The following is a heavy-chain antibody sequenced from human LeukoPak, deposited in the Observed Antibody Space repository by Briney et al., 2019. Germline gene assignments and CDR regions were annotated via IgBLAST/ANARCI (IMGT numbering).Heavy chain of an antibody. CDR1: GYTFTSYY. Sequence: GASVKVSCKASGYTFTSYYMHWVRQAPGQGLEWMGIINPSGGSTSYAQKFQGRVTMTRDTSTSTVYMELSSLRSEDTAVYCCARDLGGIVPAAAGENWFDPWGQGTLVTVSS. V-gene: IGHV1-46*03. J-gene: IGHJ5*02. D-gene: IGHD2-2*01. CDR3: ARDLGGIVPAAAGENWFDP. CDR2: INPSGGST.